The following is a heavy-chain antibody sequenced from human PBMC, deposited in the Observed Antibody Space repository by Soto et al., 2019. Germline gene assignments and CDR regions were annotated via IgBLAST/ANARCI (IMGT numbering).Heavy chain of an antibody. D-gene: IGHD5-12*01. V-gene: IGHV3-23*01. Sequence: SRVSKTPGKGLEWVSAISGSGSATHYADSVKGRFTISRDNSKNTLSLQMNSLRVEDTAMYFCAKRSGFDSGLFDYWGPGTLVTVSS. J-gene: IGHJ4*02. CDR3: AKRSGFDSGLFDY. CDR2: ISGSGSAT.